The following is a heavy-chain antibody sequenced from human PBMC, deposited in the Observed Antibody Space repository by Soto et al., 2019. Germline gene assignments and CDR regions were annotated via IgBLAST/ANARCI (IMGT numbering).Heavy chain of an antibody. CDR1: GGSISSYY. J-gene: IGHJ6*02. CDR2: IYYSGST. CDR3: ARASPRPEQDFWSGYYDYYGMDV. D-gene: IGHD3-3*01. Sequence: QVQLQESGPGLVKPSETLSLTCTVSGGSISSYYWSWIRQPPGKGLEWIGYIYYSGSTNYNPSLKSRVIISVDTSKNQFSLKLSSVTAADTAVYYCARASPRPEQDFWSGYYDYYGMDVWGQGTTVTVSS. V-gene: IGHV4-59*01.